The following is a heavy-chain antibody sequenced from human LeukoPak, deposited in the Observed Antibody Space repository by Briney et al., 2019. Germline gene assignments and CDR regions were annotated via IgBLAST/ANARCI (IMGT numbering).Heavy chain of an antibody. CDR1: GFTFSSYA. CDR2: ISYDGSNK. D-gene: IGHD5-12*01. Sequence: GRSLRLSCAASGFTFSSYAMHWVRQAPGKGLEWVAVISYDGSNKYYADSVKGRFTISRDNSKNTLYLQMNSLRAEDTAVYYCARDPRKLRGYFDYWGQGTLVTVSS. V-gene: IGHV3-30-3*01. CDR3: ARDPRKLRGYFDY. J-gene: IGHJ4*02.